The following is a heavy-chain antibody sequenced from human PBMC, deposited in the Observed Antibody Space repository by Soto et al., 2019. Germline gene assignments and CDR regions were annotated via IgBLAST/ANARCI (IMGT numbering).Heavy chain of an antibody. CDR2: ISSSGSTI. V-gene: IGHV3-48*03. J-gene: IGHJ3*02. Sequence: PGGSLRLSCAASGFTFSSYEMNWVRQAPGKGLEWVSYISSSGSTIYYADSVKGRFTISRDNAKNSLYLQMNSLRAEDTAVYYCARVVVDKGVVPAAKSDSGYDPRHAFDTWGQGTMVTVSS. CDR1: GFTFSSYE. D-gene: IGHD2-2*01. CDR3: ARVVVDKGVVPAAKSDSGYDPRHAFDT.